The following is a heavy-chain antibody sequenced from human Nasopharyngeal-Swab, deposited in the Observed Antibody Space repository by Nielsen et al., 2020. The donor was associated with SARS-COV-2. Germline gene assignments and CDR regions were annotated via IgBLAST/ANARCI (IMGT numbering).Heavy chain of an antibody. CDR2: IFSNDEK. CDR1: GFSLSNARMG. D-gene: IGHD1-26*01. Sequence: SGPTLVKPTETLTLTCTVSGFSLSNARMGVSWIRQPPGKALEWLAHIFSNDEKSYSTSLKSRLTISKDTSKSQVVLTMTNMDPVDTATYYCARQALLSGSYRADYYYGMDVWGQGTTVTVSS. CDR3: ARQALLSGSYRADYYYGMDV. J-gene: IGHJ6*02. V-gene: IGHV2-26*01.